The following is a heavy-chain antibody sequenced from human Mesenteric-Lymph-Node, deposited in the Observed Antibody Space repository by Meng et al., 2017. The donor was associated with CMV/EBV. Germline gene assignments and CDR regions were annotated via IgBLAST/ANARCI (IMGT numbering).Heavy chain of an antibody. Sequence: SETLSLTCTVSGGSITSGDDYWSWIRQHPGKGLEWIGYISYSGNTYYSPSLKSRCTISIDTSKNQFSLNLDSVTAADTAVYFCARGPSWYFALWGRGTLVTVSS. CDR3: ARGPSWYFAL. CDR1: GGSITSGDDY. V-gene: IGHV4-31*03. CDR2: ISYSGNT. J-gene: IGHJ2*01.